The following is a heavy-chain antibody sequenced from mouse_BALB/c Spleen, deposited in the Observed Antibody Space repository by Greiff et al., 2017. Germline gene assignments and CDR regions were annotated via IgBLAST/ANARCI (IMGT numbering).Heavy chain of an antibody. Sequence: QVQLKESGPGLVAPSQSLSITCTVSGFSLTSYGVHWVRQPPGKGLEWLGVIWAGGSTNYNSALMSRLSISKDNSKSQVFLKMNSLQTDDTAMYYCARAHYYGPNYYAMDYWGQGTSVTVSS. V-gene: IGHV2-9*02. D-gene: IGHD1-2*01. CDR1: GFSLTSYG. J-gene: IGHJ4*01. CDR3: ARAHYYGPNYYAMDY. CDR2: IWAGGST.